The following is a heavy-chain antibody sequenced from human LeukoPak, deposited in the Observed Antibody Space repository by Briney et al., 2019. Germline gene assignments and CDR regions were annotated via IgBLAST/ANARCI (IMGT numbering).Heavy chain of an antibody. CDR1: GGSISSYY. V-gene: IGHV4-34*01. D-gene: IGHD3-22*01. Sequence: SETLSLTCTVSGGSISSYYWNWIRQPPGKGLEWIGEINQSGSTNYNPSLKSRVTISVDTSKNQFSLKLSSVTAADTAVYYCARSHYYDSSGSQNNWFDPWGQGTLVTVSS. J-gene: IGHJ5*02. CDR2: INQSGST. CDR3: ARSHYYDSSGSQNNWFDP.